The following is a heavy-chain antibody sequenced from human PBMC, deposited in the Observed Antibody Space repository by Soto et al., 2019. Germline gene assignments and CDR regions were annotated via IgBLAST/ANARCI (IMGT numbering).Heavy chain of an antibody. J-gene: IGHJ6*02. D-gene: IGHD2-2*01. Sequence: ASVKVCCKVSGYTLTELSMHWVRQAPGKGLEWMGGFDPEVGETIYAQKFQGRVTINPDTSKNQFSLQLNSVTPEDTAVYYCARTLSCSSTSCQYRSLGMDVWGQGTTVTVSS. CDR2: FDPEVGET. V-gene: IGHV1-24*01. CDR3: ARTLSCSSTSCQYRSLGMDV. CDR1: GYTLTELS.